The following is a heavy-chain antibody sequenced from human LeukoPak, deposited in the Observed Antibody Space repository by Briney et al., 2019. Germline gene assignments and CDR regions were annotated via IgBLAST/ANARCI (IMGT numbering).Heavy chain of an antibody. J-gene: IGHJ3*02. CDR2: ISGSGGST. CDR1: GFPVSSNY. V-gene: IGHV3-23*01. Sequence: GGSLRLSCAASGFPVSSNYMSWVRESPGRGLEWVSAISGSGGSTYYADSVKGRLTISRDNSKNTLYLQMNSLRAEDTAVYYCAKDVFGMATTIGTRIAFDIWGQGTMVTVSS. D-gene: IGHD3-16*01. CDR3: AKDVFGMATTIGTRIAFDI.